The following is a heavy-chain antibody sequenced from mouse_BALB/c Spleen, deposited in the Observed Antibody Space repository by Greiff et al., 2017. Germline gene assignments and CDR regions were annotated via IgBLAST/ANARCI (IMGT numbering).Heavy chain of an antibody. V-gene: IGHV14-3*02. CDR3: ARCMIRATVYYAMDY. J-gene: IGHJ4*01. CDR2: IDPANGNT. Sequence: VQLQQSGAELVKPGASVKLSCTASGFNIKDTYMHWVKQRPEQGLEWIGRIDPANGNTKYDPKFQGKATITADTSSNTAYLQLSSLTTEDTAVYYCARCMIRATVYYAMDYWGQGTSVTVSS. CDR1: GFNIKDTY. D-gene: IGHD2-4*01.